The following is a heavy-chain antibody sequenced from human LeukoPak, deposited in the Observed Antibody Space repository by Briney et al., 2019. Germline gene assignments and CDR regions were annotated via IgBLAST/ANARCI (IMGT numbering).Heavy chain of an antibody. Sequence: ASETLSLTCTVSGGSISSYYWSWIRQPPGKGLEWIGYIYYSGSTNYNPSLKSRVTISVDTSKNQFSLKLSSVTAADTAGYDWARDRDYGDYGFDYWGQGTLVTGSS. CDR2: IYYSGST. CDR3: ARDRDYGDYGFDY. J-gene: IGHJ4*02. CDR1: GGSISSYY. V-gene: IGHV4-59*01. D-gene: IGHD4-17*01.